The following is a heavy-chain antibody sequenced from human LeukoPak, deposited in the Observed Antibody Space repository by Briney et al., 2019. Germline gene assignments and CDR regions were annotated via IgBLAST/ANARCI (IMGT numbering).Heavy chain of an antibody. CDR3: ARDLMGAAAAKADWFDP. D-gene: IGHD6-13*01. CDR2: ISSSSSYI. J-gene: IGHJ5*02. Sequence: GGSLSLSRASSGFTFSSYSMNGVRQARAKGLEWVSAISSSSSYIYYAESVQGRFTISRDNAKNSLYLQMNSLRAEDTAVYYCARDLMGAAAAKADWFDPWGQGTLVSVS. V-gene: IGHV3-21*01. CDR1: GFTFSSYS.